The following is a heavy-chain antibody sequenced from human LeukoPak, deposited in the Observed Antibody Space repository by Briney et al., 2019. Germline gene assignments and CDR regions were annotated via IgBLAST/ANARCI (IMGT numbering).Heavy chain of an antibody. D-gene: IGHD2-2*01. CDR3: ARVSIVVVPAAWFDP. J-gene: IGHJ5*02. V-gene: IGHV1-2*02. CDR1: GYTFTGYY. CDR2: MNPNSGGR. Sequence: ASVKVSCKASGYTFTGYYMHWVRQATGQGLEWMGWMNPNSGGRNYAQKFQGRVTMTRETSISTAYMELSRLRSDDTAVYYCARVSIVVVPAAWFDPWGQGTLVTVSS.